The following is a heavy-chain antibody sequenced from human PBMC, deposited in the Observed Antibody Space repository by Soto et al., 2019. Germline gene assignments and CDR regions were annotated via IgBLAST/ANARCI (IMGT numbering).Heavy chain of an antibody. CDR1: GYSFTSYW. CDR3: PRTAATGTDCNDMYI. Sequence: PGESLKISCKGSGYSFTSYWIGWVRQMPGKGLEWMGIIYPGDSDTRYSPSLQGQVTISADKSISTAYLQWSSLKASDTAMYYCPRTAATGTDCNDMYICGQQTTVPISS. CDR2: IYPGDSDT. D-gene: IGHD6-13*01. J-gene: IGHJ6*02. V-gene: IGHV5-51*01.